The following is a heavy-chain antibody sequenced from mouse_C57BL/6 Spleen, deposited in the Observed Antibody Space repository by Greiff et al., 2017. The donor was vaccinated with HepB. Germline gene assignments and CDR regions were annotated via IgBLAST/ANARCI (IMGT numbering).Heavy chain of an antibody. Sequence: QVQLQQPGTELVKPGASVKLSCKASGYTFTSYWMHWVKQRPGQGLEWIGNINPSNGGTNYNEKFKSKATLTVDKSSSTAYMQLSSLTSEDSAVYYCARRDSYYSNEGDDMDDWGQGTSVTVSS. CDR1: GYTFTSYW. CDR3: ARRDSYYSNEGDDMDD. V-gene: IGHV1-53*01. J-gene: IGHJ4*01. CDR2: INPSNGGT. D-gene: IGHD2-5*01.